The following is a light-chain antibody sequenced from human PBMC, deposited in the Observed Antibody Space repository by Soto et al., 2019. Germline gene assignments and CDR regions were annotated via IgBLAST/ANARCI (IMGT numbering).Light chain of an antibody. J-gene: IGKJ1*01. CDR2: DAS. CDR1: QSVNSF. Sequence: EIVLTQSPATLSLSPGERATLSCRASQSVNSFLAWYQQKPGQAPRLLIYDASNRATGIPARFSGSGSGTDFTLTISRLEPEDFAVFYCQQYGDSPTFGQGTKVDI. V-gene: IGKV3-11*01. CDR3: QQYGDSPT.